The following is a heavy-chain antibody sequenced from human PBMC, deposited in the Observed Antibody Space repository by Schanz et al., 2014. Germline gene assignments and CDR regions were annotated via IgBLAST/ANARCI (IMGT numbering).Heavy chain of an antibody. V-gene: IGHV3-21*06. J-gene: IGHJ4*02. D-gene: IGHD1-1*01. CDR3: ARDGIAATTDFEY. CDR1: GFIFSSYN. CDR2: LSSDSRHV. Sequence: EVQLVESGGCLVKPGGSLRLSCVASGFIFSSYNMNWVRQSPGKGLEWVSFLSSDSRHVYYVESAKGRFTISRDNAXNSLYLQMDSLRGDDTAVYYCARDGIAATTDFEYWGQGVLVTVSS.